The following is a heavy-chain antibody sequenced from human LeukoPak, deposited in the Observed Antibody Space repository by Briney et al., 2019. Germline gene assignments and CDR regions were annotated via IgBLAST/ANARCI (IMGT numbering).Heavy chain of an antibody. J-gene: IGHJ4*02. D-gene: IGHD2-15*01. CDR2: ISGRGGST. V-gene: IGHV3-23*01. CDR1: GFTFSSYA. Sequence: PGASLRLSCAASGFTFSSYAMSWVRQAPGKGLEWVSAISGRGGSTYYADSVKGRFTISRDNSKNTLYLQMNSLRAEDTAVYYCAKVRDLGYCSGGSCYSFYYFDYWGQGTLVTVSS. CDR3: AKVRDLGYCSGGSCYSFYYFDY.